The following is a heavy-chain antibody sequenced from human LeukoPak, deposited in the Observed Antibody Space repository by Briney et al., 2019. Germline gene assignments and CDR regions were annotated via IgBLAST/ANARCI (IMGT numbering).Heavy chain of an antibody. CDR1: GFTFSSYW. CDR2: IKQDGSEK. J-gene: IGHJ6*03. Sequence: GGSLRLSCAASGFTFSSYWMSWVRQAPGKGLEWVANIKQDGSEKYYVDSVKGRFTISRDNAKNSLYLQMNSLRAEDTAVYYCARGWELLLPYYYMDVWGKGTTVTVSS. CDR3: ARGWELLLPYYYMDV. V-gene: IGHV3-7*01. D-gene: IGHD1-26*01.